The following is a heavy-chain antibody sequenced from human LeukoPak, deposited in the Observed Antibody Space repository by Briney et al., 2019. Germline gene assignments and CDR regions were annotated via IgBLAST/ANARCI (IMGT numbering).Heavy chain of an antibody. D-gene: IGHD6-19*01. J-gene: IGHJ4*02. CDR2: IYYSGST. CDR3: ARMKPEHWLVPYYFDY. V-gene: IGHV4-39*07. CDR1: GASFSSSSYY. Sequence: SETLSLTCTVSGASFSSSSYYWGWIRQPPGKGLDWIGGIYYSGSTYYNPSLKSRVTISVDTSKNQFSLKLSSVTAADTAVYYCARMKPEHWLVPYYFDYWGQGTLVTVPS.